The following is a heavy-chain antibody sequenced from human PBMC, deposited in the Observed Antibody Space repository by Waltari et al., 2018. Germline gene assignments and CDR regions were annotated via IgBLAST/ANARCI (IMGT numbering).Heavy chain of an antibody. D-gene: IGHD5-12*01. CDR2: IYHGGST. V-gene: IGHV4-38-2*01. CDR1: GYSISSGYY. J-gene: IGHJ4*02. Sequence: QVQLQESGPGLVKPSETLSLTCAVSGYSISSGYYWGWIRQPPGKGLEWFGIIYHGGSTSANPSLTSRVTISVDTSKNQFSLMLSSVTAADTAVYYCARVGGIIVATPGGFDYWGQGTLVTVSS. CDR3: ARVGGIIVATPGGFDY.